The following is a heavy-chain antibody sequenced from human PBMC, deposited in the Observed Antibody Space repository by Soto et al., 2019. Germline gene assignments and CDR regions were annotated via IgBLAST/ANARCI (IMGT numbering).Heavy chain of an antibody. CDR1: GGSFCGYY. Sequence: SETLSLTCTVSGGSFCGYYWSWIRQPPGKGLEWIGEINHSGSTNYNPSLKSRVTISVDTSKNQFSLKLSSVTAADTAVYYCARARVDFWSGYVGTFDYWGQGTLVTVSS. CDR2: INHSGST. J-gene: IGHJ4*02. V-gene: IGHV4-34*01. D-gene: IGHD3-3*01. CDR3: ARARVDFWSGYVGTFDY.